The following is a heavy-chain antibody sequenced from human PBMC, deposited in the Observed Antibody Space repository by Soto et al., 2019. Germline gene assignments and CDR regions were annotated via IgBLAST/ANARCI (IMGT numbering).Heavy chain of an antibody. CDR3: TTEVEMAPLGI. Sequence: PGGSLRLSCAASGFTFSNAWMSWVRQAPGKGLEWVGRIKSKTDGGATDYAAPVKGRFTISRDDSKNTLYLQMNSLKTEDTAVYYCTTEVEMAPLGIWGKGTMVTVSS. J-gene: IGHJ3*02. D-gene: IGHD2-2*01. CDR2: IKSKTDGGAT. CDR1: GFTFSNAW. V-gene: IGHV3-15*01.